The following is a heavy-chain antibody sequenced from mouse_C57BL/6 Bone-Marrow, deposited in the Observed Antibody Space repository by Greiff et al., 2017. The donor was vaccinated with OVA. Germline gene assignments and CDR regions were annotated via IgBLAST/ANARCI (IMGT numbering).Heavy chain of an antibody. V-gene: IGHV1-69*01. CDR2: IDPSDSYT. CDR3: ARWDWDGGSYFDY. Sequence: QVQLQQPGAELVMPGASVKLSCKASGYTFTSYWMHWVKQRPGQGLEWIGEIDPSDSYTNYNQKFKGKSTLTVDKSSSTAYMQLSSLTAEDSAVYYCARWDWDGGSYFDYWGQGTTLTVSS. D-gene: IGHD4-1*01. CDR1: GYTFTSYW. J-gene: IGHJ2*01.